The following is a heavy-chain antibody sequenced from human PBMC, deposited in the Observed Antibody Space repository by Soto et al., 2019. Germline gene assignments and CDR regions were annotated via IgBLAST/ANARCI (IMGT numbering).Heavy chain of an antibody. Sequence: ASVKVSCKASGGTFSSYAISWVRQAPGQGLEWMGGIIPIFGTANYAQKFQGRVTITADKSTSTAYMELSSLRSEDTAVYYRARDQGRGYYDSSGYYYPAWYFDYWGQGTLVTVSS. J-gene: IGHJ4*02. CDR2: IIPIFGTA. CDR3: ARDQGRGYYDSSGYYYPAWYFDY. V-gene: IGHV1-69*06. D-gene: IGHD3-22*01. CDR1: GGTFSSYA.